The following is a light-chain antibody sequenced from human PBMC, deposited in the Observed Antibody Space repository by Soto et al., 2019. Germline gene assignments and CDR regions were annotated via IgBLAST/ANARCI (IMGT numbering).Light chain of an antibody. J-gene: IGKJ1*01. CDR1: QSVSSN. CDR3: QQYNNWPPWT. V-gene: IGKV3-15*01. CDR2: AAS. Sequence: EIVLTKSPATLSVSPGERATLSCRASQSVSSNLAWYQQKPGQAPRLLIYAASTRATGIPARFSGSGSGTEFTLTISSLQSEDFAVYYCQQYNNWPPWTFGQGTQVEIK.